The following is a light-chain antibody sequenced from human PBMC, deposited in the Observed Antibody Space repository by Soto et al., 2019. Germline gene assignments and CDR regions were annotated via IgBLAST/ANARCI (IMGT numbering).Light chain of an antibody. J-gene: IGLJ1*01. Sequence: QSALTQPPSASGSPGQSVTISCTGTSSDVGGYDYVSWYQQHPGKAPKLMIYEVTIRPSGVSDRFSGSKSGNTASLTVSGLQAADEADYFCKSYAGSNTDVFGSGTKVTVL. CDR1: SSDVGGYDY. V-gene: IGLV2-8*01. CDR2: EVT. CDR3: KSYAGSNTDV.